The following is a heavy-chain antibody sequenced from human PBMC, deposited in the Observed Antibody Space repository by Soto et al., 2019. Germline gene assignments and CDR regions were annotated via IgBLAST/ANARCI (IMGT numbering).Heavy chain of an antibody. V-gene: IGHV1-24*01. CDR2: FDPEDGET. J-gene: IGHJ3*02. CDR3: ATDPSCIAAVSCDAFDI. D-gene: IGHD6-13*01. CDR1: GYTLTELS. Sequence: QVQLVQSGAEVKKPGASVKVSCKVSGYTLTELSMHWVRQAPGIGLEWMGGFDPEDGETIYAQKFQGRVTMTEDTSTDTAYIELSSLRSEDTAVYYCATDPSCIAAVSCDAFDIWGQGTMVTVSS.